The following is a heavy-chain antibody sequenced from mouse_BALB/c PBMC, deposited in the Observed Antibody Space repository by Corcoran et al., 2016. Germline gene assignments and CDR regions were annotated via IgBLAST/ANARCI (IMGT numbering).Heavy chain of an antibody. CDR2: ILPGSGST. CDR1: GYTFSSYW. V-gene: IGHV1-9*01. D-gene: IGHD1-2*01. CDR3: AAIYYGYYSMDY. J-gene: IGHJ4*01. Sequence: QVQLQQSGAELMKPGASVKISCKATGYTFSSYWIEWVKQRPGHGLEWIGEILPGSGSTHYNEKFKGKATFTADTSSNTAYMQLSSLTSEDSAVYYLAAIYYGYYSMDYWGQGTSVTVSS.